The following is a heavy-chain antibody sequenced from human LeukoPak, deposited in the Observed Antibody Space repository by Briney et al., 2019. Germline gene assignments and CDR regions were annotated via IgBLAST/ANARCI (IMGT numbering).Heavy chain of an antibody. CDR3: ARAEVGELLDY. J-gene: IGHJ4*02. V-gene: IGHV3-21*01. CDR2: ISSSSSYI. Sequence: GGSLRLSCAASGFTFSSYSMNWVRQAPGKGLEWVSSISSSSSYIYYADSVKGRFTISRDNAKNSLYLQMSSLRAEDTAVYYCARAEVGELLDYWGQGTLVTVSS. D-gene: IGHD1-26*01. CDR1: GFTFSSYS.